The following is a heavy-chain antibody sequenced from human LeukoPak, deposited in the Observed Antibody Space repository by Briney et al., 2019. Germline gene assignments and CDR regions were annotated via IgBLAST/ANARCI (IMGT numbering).Heavy chain of an antibody. D-gene: IGHD3-22*01. CDR2: IYHSGST. V-gene: IGHV4-38-2*02. Sequence: SETLSLTCTVSGYSISSGYYWGWIRQPPGKGLEWIGSIYHSGSTYYNPSLKSRVTISVDTSKNQFSLKLSSVTAADTAVYYCARAEPWLLDAFDIWGQGTMVTVSS. CDR3: ARAEPWLLDAFDI. J-gene: IGHJ3*02. CDR1: GYSISSGYY.